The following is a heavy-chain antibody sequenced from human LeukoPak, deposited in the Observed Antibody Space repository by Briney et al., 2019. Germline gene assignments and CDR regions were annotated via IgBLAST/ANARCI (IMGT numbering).Heavy chain of an antibody. CDR1: GYTFTSYA. V-gene: IGHV1-3*01. CDR3: ARDLWAAAATWAGFDY. Sequence: ASVKVSCKASGYTFTSYAMHWVRQAPGQRLEWMGWINAGNGNTKYSQKFQGRVTITRDTSASTAYMELSSLRSEDTAVYYCARDLWAAAATWAGFDYWGQGTLVTVSS. CDR2: INAGNGNT. J-gene: IGHJ4*02. D-gene: IGHD6-13*01.